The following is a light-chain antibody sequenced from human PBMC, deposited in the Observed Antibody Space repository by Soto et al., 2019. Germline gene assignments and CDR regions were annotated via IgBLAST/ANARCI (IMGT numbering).Light chain of an antibody. CDR2: KVS. CDR1: SSDVGVYDF. CDR3: TSFTRTRTWV. V-gene: IGLV2-14*01. Sequence: QSALTQPASVSGSPGQSITISCTGTSSDVGVYDFVSWYQQNPGKAPKLMIYKVSNRPSGVSNRFSGSKSGNTAYLTISGLQAEDEADYYCTSFTRTRTWVFGGGTKVT. J-gene: IGLJ3*02.